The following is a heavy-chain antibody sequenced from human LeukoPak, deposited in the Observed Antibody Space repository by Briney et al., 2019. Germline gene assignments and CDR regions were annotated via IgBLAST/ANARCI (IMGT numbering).Heavy chain of an antibody. J-gene: IGHJ4*02. Sequence: SETLSLTCAVYGGSFSGYYWRWIRQPPGKGLEWIGRIYTSGSTNYNPSLKSRLTISVDTSKNQISLKLSSVTAADTAVYYCARDVPTYYDFWSGSDYWGKGTLVTVPP. D-gene: IGHD3-3*01. CDR1: GGSFSGYY. V-gene: IGHV4-4*08. CDR2: IYTSGST. CDR3: ARDVPTYYDFWSGSDY.